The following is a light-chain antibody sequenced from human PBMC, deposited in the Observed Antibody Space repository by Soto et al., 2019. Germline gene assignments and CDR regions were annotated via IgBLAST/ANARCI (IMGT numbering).Light chain of an antibody. V-gene: IGKV3-15*01. CDR3: QQYNNWPRT. CDR2: GAS. CDR1: QSVSSSY. J-gene: IGKJ1*01. Sequence: EIVLTPSPATLSLSPVERATLSCGASQSVSSSYLAWYQQKPGLAPRLLIYGASTRATGIPARFSGSGSGTEFTLTISSLQSEDFAVYYCQQYNNWPRTFGQGTKVDIK.